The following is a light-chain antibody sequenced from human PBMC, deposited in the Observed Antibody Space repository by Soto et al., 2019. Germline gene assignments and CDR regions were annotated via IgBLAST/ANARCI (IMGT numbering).Light chain of an antibody. Sequence: IVMTQYPAILSLSPGERATLSCRASQSVSRNLAWYQQKSGQAPRLLIYGASTRATGIPARFSGSGSGTEFTLTISSLKSEDFAVYDCQQYNNWPLTFGGGTKVDIK. V-gene: IGKV3-15*01. CDR2: GAS. J-gene: IGKJ4*01. CDR3: QQYNNWPLT. CDR1: QSVSRN.